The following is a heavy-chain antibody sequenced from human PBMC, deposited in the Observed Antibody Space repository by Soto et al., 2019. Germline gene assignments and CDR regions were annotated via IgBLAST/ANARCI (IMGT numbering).Heavy chain of an antibody. Sequence: GGSLRLSCAASGFTFSSYGMHWVRQAPGKGLEWVAVISYDGGNKNYADSVKGRFTISRDNSENTLYLQVNGLRAEDTAVYYCAKDGDYYGSGSYTDYYYYYYMDVWGKGTTVTVSS. CDR3: AKDGDYYGSGSYTDYYYYYYMDV. J-gene: IGHJ6*03. CDR1: GFTFSSYG. CDR2: ISYDGGNK. D-gene: IGHD3-10*01. V-gene: IGHV3-30*18.